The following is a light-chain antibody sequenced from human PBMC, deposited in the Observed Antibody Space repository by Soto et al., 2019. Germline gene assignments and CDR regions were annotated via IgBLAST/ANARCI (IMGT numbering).Light chain of an antibody. J-gene: IGKJ5*01. CDR3: QQRSNWPPIT. CDR2: DAS. V-gene: IGKV3-11*01. CDR1: QSVTTF. Sequence: EIVLTQSPAPLSLSPGERATLSCRASQSVTTFLVWYQQRPGQAPRLLIYDASHRAAGIPARFSGSGFGTDFTLTISSLEPEDAAVYYCQQRSNWPPITFGQGTRLEIK.